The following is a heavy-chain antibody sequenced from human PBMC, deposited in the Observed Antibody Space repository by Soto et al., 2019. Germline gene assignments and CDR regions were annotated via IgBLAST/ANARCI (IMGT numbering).Heavy chain of an antibody. CDR3: ARELPLLWFGELSDY. CDR1: GGTFSSYT. V-gene: IGHV1-69*04. Sequence: SVKVSCKASGGTFSSYTISWVRQAPGQGLEWMGRIIPNLGIANYAQKFQGRVTITADKSTSTAYMELRSLRSDDTAVCYCARELPLLWFGELSDYWGQGTLVTVSS. CDR2: IIPNLGIA. D-gene: IGHD3-10*01. J-gene: IGHJ4*02.